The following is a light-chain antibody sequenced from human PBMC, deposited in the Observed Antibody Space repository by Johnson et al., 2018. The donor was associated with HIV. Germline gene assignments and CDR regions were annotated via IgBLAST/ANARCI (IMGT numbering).Light chain of an antibody. CDR2: DNN. V-gene: IGLV1-51*01. CDR1: SSNIGNNY. J-gene: IGLJ1*01. Sequence: QSVLTQPPSVSAAPGQKVTISCSGSSSNIGNNYVSWYQQLPGTAPKLLIYDNNKRPSGTPDRFSGSKSGTSATLGITGLQTGDEADYYCGTWDGSLSAGVFGTGTKVTVL. CDR3: GTWDGSLSAGV.